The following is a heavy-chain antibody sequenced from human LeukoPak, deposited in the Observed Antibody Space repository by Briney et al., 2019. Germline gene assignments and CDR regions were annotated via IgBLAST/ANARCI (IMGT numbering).Heavy chain of an antibody. CDR3: AKDLGGGVPY. J-gene: IGHJ4*02. V-gene: IGHV3-30*18. D-gene: IGHD2-8*02. Sequence: GGSLRLSCAASRFTFSSYGMHWVRQAPGKGLEWVAVISYDGSNKYYADSVKGRFTISRDNSKNTLYLQMNSLRAEDTAVYYCAKDLGGGVPYWGQGTLVTVSS. CDR2: ISYDGSNK. CDR1: RFTFSSYG.